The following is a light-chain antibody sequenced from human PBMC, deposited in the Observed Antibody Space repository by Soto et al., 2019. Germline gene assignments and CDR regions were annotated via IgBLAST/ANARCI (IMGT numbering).Light chain of an antibody. CDR2: AAS. CDR1: ESIARH. V-gene: IGKV1-39*01. CDR3: QQTYSTLSIT. J-gene: IGKJ5*01. Sequence: DIQMTQSPSSLSASVGDRVTITCRASESIARHFNWYQQKPGKAPKLLIYAASSLQNGVPSRFRGGGSGTYFTLTISNLQPEDFATYYCQQTYSTLSITFGQGTRLEIK.